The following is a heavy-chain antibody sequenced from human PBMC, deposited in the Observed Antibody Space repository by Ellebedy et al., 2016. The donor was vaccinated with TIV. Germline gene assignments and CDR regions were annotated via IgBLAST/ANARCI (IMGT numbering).Heavy chain of an antibody. J-gene: IGHJ3*02. D-gene: IGHD1-26*01. Sequence: PGGSLRLSCAASGFTFSSYGMHWVRQAPGKGLEWVAVIWYDGSNKYYADSVKGRFTISRDNSKNTLYLQMNSLRAEDTAVYYCAREGELPDAFDIWGQGTMVTVSS. CDR3: AREGELPDAFDI. V-gene: IGHV3-33*01. CDR2: IWYDGSNK. CDR1: GFTFSSYG.